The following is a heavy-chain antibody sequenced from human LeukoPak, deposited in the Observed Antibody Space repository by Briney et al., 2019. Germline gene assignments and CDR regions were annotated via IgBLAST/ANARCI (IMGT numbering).Heavy chain of an antibody. CDR1: GESFSGYY. V-gene: IGHV4-34*01. D-gene: IGHD6-13*01. Sequence: PSETLSLTCAVYGESFSGYYWSWIRQPPGRGLEWIGEINHSGSTSYSASLKSRVTISVDTSKNQLSLKLNSVTAADTAVYYCARGDIAAGGAPFDYWGQGTLVTVSS. J-gene: IGHJ4*02. CDR3: ARGDIAAGGAPFDY. CDR2: INHSGST.